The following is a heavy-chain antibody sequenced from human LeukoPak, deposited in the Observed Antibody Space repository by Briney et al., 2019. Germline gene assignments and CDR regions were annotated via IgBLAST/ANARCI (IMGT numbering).Heavy chain of an antibody. Sequence: GGSLRLSCAASGFTVSSNYMSWVRQAPGKGLEWVSVIYSGGSTYYADSVKGRFTFSRDNSKNTLYLQMNSLRAEDTAVYYCAKDRSIAAGDDAFDIWGQGTMVTVSS. J-gene: IGHJ3*02. CDR2: IYSGGST. CDR1: GFTVSSNY. D-gene: IGHD6-13*01. CDR3: AKDRSIAAGDDAFDI. V-gene: IGHV3-53*01.